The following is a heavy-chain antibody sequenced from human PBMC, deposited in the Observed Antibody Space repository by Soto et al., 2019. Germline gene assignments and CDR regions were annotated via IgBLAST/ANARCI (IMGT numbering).Heavy chain of an antibody. D-gene: IGHD3-10*01. Sequence: GGSLRLSCAASGFTFSTYAMSWVRQAPGKGLEWVSSIGASGGSIYYADSVKGRFTISRDNPKNTLYLQMNSLRAEDTAIFFCAKASLPLGGFDFWGQGTQVTVSS. CDR2: IGASGGSI. V-gene: IGHV3-23*01. CDR3: AKASLPLGGFDF. CDR1: GFTFSTYA. J-gene: IGHJ4*02.